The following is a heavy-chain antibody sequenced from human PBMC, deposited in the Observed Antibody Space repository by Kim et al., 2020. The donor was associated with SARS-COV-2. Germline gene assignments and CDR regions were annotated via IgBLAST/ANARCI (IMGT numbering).Heavy chain of an antibody. CDR1: GYTFTSYY. D-gene: IGHD3-22*01. CDR2: INPSGGST. Sequence: ASVKVSCKASGYTFTSYYMHWVRQAPGQGLEWMGIINPSGGSTSYAQKFQGRVTMTRDTSTSTVYMELSSLRSEDTAVYYCARGSGGDYYDSSGYYDLYYWGQGTLVTVSS. V-gene: IGHV1-46*01. CDR3: ARGSGGDYYDSSGYYDLYY. J-gene: IGHJ4*02.